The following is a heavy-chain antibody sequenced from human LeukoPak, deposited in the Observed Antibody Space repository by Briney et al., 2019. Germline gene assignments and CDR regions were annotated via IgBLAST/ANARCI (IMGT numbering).Heavy chain of an antibody. CDR3: ARSAWSGYFYYYMDV. V-gene: IGHV3-7*01. Sequence: PGGSLRLSCAASGFTFSSYWMSWVRQAPGKGLEWVANIKQDGSEKYYVDSVKGRFTISRDNAKNSLYLQMNSLRAEDTAVYYCARSAWSGYFYYYMDVWGKGTTVTVSS. CDR2: IKQDGSEK. D-gene: IGHD3-3*01. J-gene: IGHJ6*03. CDR1: GFTFSSYW.